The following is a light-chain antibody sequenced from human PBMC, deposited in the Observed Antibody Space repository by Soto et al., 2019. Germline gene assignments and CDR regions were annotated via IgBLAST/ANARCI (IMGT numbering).Light chain of an antibody. CDR1: QGVRDN. V-gene: IGKV3-15*01. J-gene: IGKJ4*01. CDR3: QQYNKWPLS. Sequence: EIVMTQSPAILSVSPGERVTLSCRASQGVRDNLAWYLQKPGQAPRLLIYGASTRATGLPARFGGSGSETEFTLTISSLQSEDFAVYYCQQYNKWPLSFGGGTKVDIK. CDR2: GAS.